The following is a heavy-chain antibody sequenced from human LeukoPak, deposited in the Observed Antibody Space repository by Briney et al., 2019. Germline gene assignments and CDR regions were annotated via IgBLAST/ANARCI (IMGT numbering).Heavy chain of an antibody. Sequence: QAGGSLRLSCAASGFTFSSYGMHWVRQAPGKGLEGVAVIWYDGSNKYCADSVKGRFTISRDNSKNTLYLQMNSLRAEDTAVYYCARTLETYDSTGYHDYWGQGTLVTVSS. CDR2: IWYDGSNK. CDR1: GFTFSSYG. J-gene: IGHJ4*02. D-gene: IGHD3-22*01. V-gene: IGHV3-33*01. CDR3: ARTLETYDSTGYHDY.